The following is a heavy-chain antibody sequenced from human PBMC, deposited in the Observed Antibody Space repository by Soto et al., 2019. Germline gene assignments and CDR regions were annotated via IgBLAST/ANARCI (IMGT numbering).Heavy chain of an antibody. J-gene: IGHJ4*02. Sequence: SETLSLTCGVYGGSFSGCYWSWIRQPPGKGLEWIGEIIHTGSTNYNPSLKSRVTISMDTSKKQLSLNLSSVTAADTAMYYCARIAQPPTHYWGQATLGTVSS. D-gene: IGHD2-2*01. CDR2: IIHTGST. CDR1: GGSFSGCY. V-gene: IGHV4-34*12. CDR3: ARIAQPPTHY.